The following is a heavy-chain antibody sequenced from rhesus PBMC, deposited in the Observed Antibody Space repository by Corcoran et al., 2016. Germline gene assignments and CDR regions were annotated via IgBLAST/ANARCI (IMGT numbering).Heavy chain of an antibody. CDR3: ASRGYSYSSRYDFDY. CDR2: IYSNSEST. D-gene: IGHD5-12*01. J-gene: IGHJ4*01. V-gene: IGHV4S12*01. Sequence: QVQLQESGPGLVKPSETLSLTCAVSGGSISSSNWWSWIRQPPGKGLEWIGGIYSNSESTNYTPSLKSRVTISKDTSKIHFSLKLSSVTAADTAVYYCASRGYSYSSRYDFDYWGQGVLVTVSS. CDR1: GGSISSSNW.